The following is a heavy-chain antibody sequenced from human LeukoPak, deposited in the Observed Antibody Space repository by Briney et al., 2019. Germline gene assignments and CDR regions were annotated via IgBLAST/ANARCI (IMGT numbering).Heavy chain of an antibody. V-gene: IGHV1-18*01. CDR1: GYTYTRYA. Sequence: GASVKVSCKASGYTYTRYAITWVRQAPGQGPEWMGRISTYNGNTNYAQKLQGRVTMTTDTSTSTAYMELRSLRSDDTAVYYCAKDARGYCSKGACYSIDYWGQGTLVTASS. CDR2: ISTYNGNT. D-gene: IGHD2-8*01. J-gene: IGHJ4*02. CDR3: AKDARGYCSKGACYSIDY.